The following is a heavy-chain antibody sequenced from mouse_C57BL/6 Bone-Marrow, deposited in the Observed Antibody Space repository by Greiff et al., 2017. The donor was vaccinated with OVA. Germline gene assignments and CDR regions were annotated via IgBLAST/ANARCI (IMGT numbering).Heavy chain of an antibody. V-gene: IGHV5-6*01. J-gene: IGHJ2*01. CDR1: GFTFSSYG. CDR3: ARRGYFDY. CDR2: ISSGGSYT. Sequence: EVQVVESGGDLVKPGGSLKLSCAASGFTFSSYGMSWVRQTPDKRLEWVATISSGGSYTYYPASVKGRFTISRDNAKNTLYLQMSSLKSEDTAMYYCARRGYFDYWGQGTTLTGSS.